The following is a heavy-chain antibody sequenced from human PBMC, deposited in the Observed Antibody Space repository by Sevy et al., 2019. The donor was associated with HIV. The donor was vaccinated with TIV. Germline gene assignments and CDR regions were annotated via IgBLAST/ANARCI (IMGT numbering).Heavy chain of an antibody. V-gene: IGHV4-4*07. D-gene: IGHD2-2*01. Sequence: SETLSLTCTVSGGSISSYYWSWIRQPAGKGLEWIGRIYTSGTTNDNPSLKSRFTMSVDPSKNQSSLKLSSVTAADTAVYYCARVHQYRLDPWGQGTLVTVSS. CDR3: ARVHQYRLDP. CDR2: IYTSGTT. J-gene: IGHJ5*02. CDR1: GGSISSYY.